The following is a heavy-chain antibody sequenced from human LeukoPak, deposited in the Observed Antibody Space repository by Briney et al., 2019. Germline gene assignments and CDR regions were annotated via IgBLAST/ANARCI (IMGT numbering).Heavy chain of an antibody. CDR1: GGSISSGFYS. Sequence: SETLSLTCTVSGGSISSGFYSWSWIRHPAGKGLEWMGRIYTSGRINYNPSLKSRVTISVDTSKNQFSLKLSSVTAADAAVYYWARDGSSDAFDIWGQGTMVTVSS. D-gene: IGHD6-6*01. V-gene: IGHV4-61*02. J-gene: IGHJ3*02. CDR2: IYTSGRI. CDR3: ARDGSSDAFDI.